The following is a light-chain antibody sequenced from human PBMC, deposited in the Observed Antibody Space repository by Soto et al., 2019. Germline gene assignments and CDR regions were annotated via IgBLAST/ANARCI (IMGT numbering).Light chain of an antibody. Sequence: ETVLTQSPGTLSLSPGERATLSCRASQSLSSDYLAWYQQTPGQAPRLLIYGVSSRATDIPDRFSGSGSGTDFTLTISRLEQEDFAMYYCQLYGTSRTFGQGTKVDIK. J-gene: IGKJ1*01. CDR1: QSLSSDY. CDR2: GVS. CDR3: QLYGTSRT. V-gene: IGKV3-20*01.